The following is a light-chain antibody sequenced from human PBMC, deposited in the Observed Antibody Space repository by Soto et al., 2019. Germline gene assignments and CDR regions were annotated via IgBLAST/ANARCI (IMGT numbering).Light chain of an antibody. CDR2: DAS. V-gene: IGKV1-5*01. CDR3: QQYNSYSPT. Sequence: GDRVTITCRASQTISTWMAWYQQKPGKAPKLLVYDASTLQSGVASRFSGSGSGTEFALTISGLQPGDSATYYCQQYNSYSPTFGQGTKVDIK. CDR1: QTISTW. J-gene: IGKJ1*01.